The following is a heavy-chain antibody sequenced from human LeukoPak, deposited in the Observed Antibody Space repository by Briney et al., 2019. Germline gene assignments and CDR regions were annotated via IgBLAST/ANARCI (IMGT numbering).Heavy chain of an antibody. CDR2: INPNSGGT. CDR3: ARLGAPVLRYFDWIRRNYFDY. J-gene: IGHJ4*02. CDR1: GYTFTGYY. Sequence: ASVKVSCKASGYTFTGYYMHWVRQAPGQGLEWMGWINPNSGGTNYAQKFQGRVTMTRDTSISTAYMELRRLRSDDTAVYYCARLGAPVLRYFDWIRRNYFDYWGQGTLVTVSS. V-gene: IGHV1-2*02. D-gene: IGHD3-9*01.